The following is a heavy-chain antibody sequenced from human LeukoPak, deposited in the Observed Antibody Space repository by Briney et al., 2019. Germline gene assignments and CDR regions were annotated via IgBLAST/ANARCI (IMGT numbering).Heavy chain of an antibody. J-gene: IGHJ6*03. CDR1: GFTFSSYD. CDR3: ARSSSGWHYYYYYYMDV. Sequence: GGSLRLSCAASGFTFSSYDMHWVRQATGKGLEWVSAIGTAGDTYYPGSVKGRFTISRENSKNSLYLQMNSLRAGDTAVYYCARSSSGWHYYYYYYMDVWGKGTTVTVSS. D-gene: IGHD6-19*01. V-gene: IGHV3-13*01. CDR2: IGTAGDT.